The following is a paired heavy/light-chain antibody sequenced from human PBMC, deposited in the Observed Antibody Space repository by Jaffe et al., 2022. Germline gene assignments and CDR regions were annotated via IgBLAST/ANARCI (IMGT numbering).Light chain of an antibody. V-gene: IGKV3-11*01. CDR2: DAS. CDR1: QSVSSY. J-gene: IGKJ4*01. Sequence: EIVLTQSPATLSLSPGERATLSCRASQSVSSYLAWYQQKPGQAPRLLIYDASNRATGIPARFSGSGSGTDFTLTISSLEPEDFAVYYCQQRSNWPLLTFGGGTKVEIK. CDR3: QQRSNWPLLT.
Heavy chain of an antibody. Sequence: EVQLLESGGGLVQPGGSLRLSCAASGFTFSSYAMSWVRQAPGKGLEWVSAISGSGGSTYYADSVKGRFTISRDNSKNTLYLQMNSLRAEDTAVYYCAKIDALRGYSGYRPDDYYYMDVWGKGTTVTVSS. CDR1: GFTFSSYA. CDR3: AKIDALRGYSGYRPDDYYYMDV. V-gene: IGHV3-23*01. CDR2: ISGSGGST. J-gene: IGHJ6*03. D-gene: IGHD5-12*01.